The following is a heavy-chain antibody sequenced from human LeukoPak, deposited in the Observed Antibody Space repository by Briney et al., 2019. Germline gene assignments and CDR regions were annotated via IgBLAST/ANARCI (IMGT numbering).Heavy chain of an antibody. J-gene: IGHJ6*03. Sequence: SETLSRTCTVSGGSISSSSYYWGWIRQPPGKGLEWIGSIHYSGSTYYNPSLKSRVTISVDTSKNQFSLKLSSVTAADTAVYYCARRVVPGYYMDVWGKGTTVTVSS. CDR2: IHYSGST. D-gene: IGHD2-2*01. CDR3: ARRVVPGYYMDV. V-gene: IGHV4-39*01. CDR1: GGSISSSSYY.